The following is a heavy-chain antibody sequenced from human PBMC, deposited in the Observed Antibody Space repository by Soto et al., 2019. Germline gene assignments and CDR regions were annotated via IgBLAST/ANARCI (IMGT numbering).Heavy chain of an antibody. Sequence: GGSLRLSCAAPGFTFSSYEMNWVRQAPGKGLEWVSYISSSGSTIYYADSVKGRFTISRDNAKNSLYLQMNSLRAEDTAVYYCAREYDSSGVYYYYYGMDVWGQGTTVTVPS. CDR3: AREYDSSGVYYYYYGMDV. D-gene: IGHD3-22*01. V-gene: IGHV3-48*03. J-gene: IGHJ6*02. CDR1: GFTFSSYE. CDR2: ISSSGSTI.